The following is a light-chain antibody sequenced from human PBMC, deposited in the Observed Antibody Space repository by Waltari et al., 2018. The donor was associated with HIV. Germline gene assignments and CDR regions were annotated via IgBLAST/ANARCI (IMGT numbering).Light chain of an antibody. Sequence: SYELTQPPSVSVSPGQTARITCSGDALPKQYAYWYQQKPGQAPIVVIYKDIERPSGIPERFSGSSSGKTFTLTISGVQAEDEADYYCQSADSSDTFVFGSGTKVTVL. J-gene: IGLJ1*01. CDR1: ALPKQY. CDR2: KDI. CDR3: QSADSSDTFV. V-gene: IGLV3-25*03.